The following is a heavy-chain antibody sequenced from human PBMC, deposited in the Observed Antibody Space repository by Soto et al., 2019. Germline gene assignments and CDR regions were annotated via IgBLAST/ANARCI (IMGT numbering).Heavy chain of an antibody. CDR2: IRSKANNYAT. D-gene: IGHD5-18*01. CDR1: GFTFSGSA. CDR3: ASDTARVYDGLDV. J-gene: IGHJ6*02. V-gene: IGHV3-73*02. Sequence: EVQLVESGGGLVQPGGSLKLSCAASGFTFSGSAMHWVRQASGKGLEWVGRIRSKANNYATAYAASVEGRFTISRDDSKHTAHLQMSSLKAEDTAVYYCASDTARVYDGLDVWGLGATVTVSS.